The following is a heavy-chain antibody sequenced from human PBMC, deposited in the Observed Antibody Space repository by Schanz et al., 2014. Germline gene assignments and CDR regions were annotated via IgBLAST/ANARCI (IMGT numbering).Heavy chain of an antibody. CDR1: GGSISSHY. CDR2: IHHRGIT. D-gene: IGHD4-17*01. CDR3: VRDTDYHFDY. J-gene: IGHJ4*02. Sequence: QVQLQESGPGLVKPSETLSLTCTVSGGSISSHYWSWVRQAPGEGLEWIGEIHHRGITNYNPSLESRVTISVDTPKNQFSLKLSSVTAADTAVYYCVRDTDYHFDYWGQGTLVTVSS. V-gene: IGHV4-59*11.